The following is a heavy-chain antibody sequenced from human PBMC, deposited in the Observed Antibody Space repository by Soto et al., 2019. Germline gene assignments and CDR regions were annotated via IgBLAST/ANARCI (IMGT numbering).Heavy chain of an antibody. Sequence: QVQLRESGPGLVKPSETLSLTCTVSAGSVSGYYWSWIRQPPGQAPEWIGYVRYTGSTKDNPSLSMRVTISVDVSNNQFSLSLSSVTAVDTGVYYCTRHDGNYRNVLDYCGQGALVTVTS. V-gene: IGHV4-59*08. D-gene: IGHD4-17*01. J-gene: IGHJ4*02. CDR2: VRYTGST. CDR3: TRHDGNYRNVLDY. CDR1: AGSVSGYY.